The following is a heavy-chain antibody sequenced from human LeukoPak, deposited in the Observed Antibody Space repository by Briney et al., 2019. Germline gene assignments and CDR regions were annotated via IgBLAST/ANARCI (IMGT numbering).Heavy chain of an antibody. CDR2: INDAGRTT. D-gene: IGHD1-14*01. CDR3: ARDRNQLSYMDV. V-gene: IGHV3-23*01. J-gene: IGHJ6*03. CDR1: GFTFNTYA. Sequence: GGSLRLSCATSGFTFNTYAMNWVRQAPGKGLEWVSTINDAGRTTYYADSVKGRFTISRDNSKNTLYLQMNSLRAEDTAVYYCARDRNQLSYMDVWGKGTTVTVSS.